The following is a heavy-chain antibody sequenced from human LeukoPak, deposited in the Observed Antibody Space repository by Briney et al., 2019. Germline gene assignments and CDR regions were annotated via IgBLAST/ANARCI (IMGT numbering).Heavy chain of an antibody. D-gene: IGHD1-26*01. V-gene: IGHV3-30*03. J-gene: IGHJ4*02. Sequence: GGSLRLSCAASGFTFRSYGMHWVRQAPGKGLDWVAVISYDGSNKYYADSVKGRFTISRDNSKNTLYLQMNSLRAEDTAVYYCARVRSGSYYAIYYFDYWGQGTLVTVSS. CDR3: ARVRSGSYYAIYYFDY. CDR1: GFTFRSYG. CDR2: ISYDGSNK.